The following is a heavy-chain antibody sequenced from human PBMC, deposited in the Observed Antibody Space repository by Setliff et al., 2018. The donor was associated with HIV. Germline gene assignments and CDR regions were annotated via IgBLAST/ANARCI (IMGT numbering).Heavy chain of an antibody. J-gene: IGHJ5*02. D-gene: IGHD3-22*01. CDR1: GFTFEDYG. CDR2: INWNGGSI. CDR3: ARHAVPHYYESSGPS. Sequence: GGSLRLSCETSGFTFEDYGMTWVRRAPGKGLEWVAGINWNGGSISYADSVKGRFTVSRDNGKQSLYLQMNSLRAEDTAVYYCARHAVPHYYESSGPSWGPGTLVTVSS. V-gene: IGHV3-20*04.